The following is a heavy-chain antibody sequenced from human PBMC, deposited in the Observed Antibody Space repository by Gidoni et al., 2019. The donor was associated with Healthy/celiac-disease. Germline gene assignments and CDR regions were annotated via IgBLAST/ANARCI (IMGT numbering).Heavy chain of an antibody. V-gene: IGHV1-2*02. CDR3: ARDRRGLWFGELGLFDP. J-gene: IGHJ5*02. CDR2: INPNSGGT. Sequence: QVQLVQSGAEVKKPGASVKVSCKASGYTFTGYYMHWVRQDPGQGLEWMGWINPNSGGTNYAKKFQGRVTMTRDTSSSTAYMELSRLRSDDTAVYYCARDRRGLWFGELGLFDPWGQGTLVTVSS. CDR1: GYTFTGYY. D-gene: IGHD3-10*01.